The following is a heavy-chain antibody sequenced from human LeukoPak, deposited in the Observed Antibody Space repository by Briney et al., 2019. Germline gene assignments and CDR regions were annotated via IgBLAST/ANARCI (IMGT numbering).Heavy chain of an antibody. D-gene: IGHD2-8*02. CDR3: ATYRQVLLPFES. J-gene: IGHJ4*02. V-gene: IGHV3-23*01. CDR1: GLIFSTFA. Sequence: GRSLRLSCAASGLIFSTFAMIWVRHPPGKGLEWVSSIFPSGGEIHYADSVGGRFTIHRHNSKSTLSLQMNSLRAEDTAIYYCATYRQVLLPFESWGQGTLVTVSS. CDR2: IFPSGGEI.